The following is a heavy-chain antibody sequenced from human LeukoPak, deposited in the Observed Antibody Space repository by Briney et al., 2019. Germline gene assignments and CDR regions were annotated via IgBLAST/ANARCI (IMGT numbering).Heavy chain of an antibody. V-gene: IGHV1-69*06. CDR2: TIPIFGTA. CDR1: GGTFSNYA. J-gene: IGHJ4*02. D-gene: IGHD3-22*01. CDR3: AQQNSYDSSGLDY. Sequence: ASVKVSCKASGGTFSNYAISWVRQAPGQGLEWMGRTIPIFGTAKYAQKFQGSVTITADKSTSTAYMELNSLRSEDTAVYYCAQQNSYDSSGLDYWGQGTLVTVSS.